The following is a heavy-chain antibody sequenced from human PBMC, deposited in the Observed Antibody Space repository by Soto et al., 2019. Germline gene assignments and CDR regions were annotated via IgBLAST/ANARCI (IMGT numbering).Heavy chain of an antibody. CDR2: ISFDGGKK. J-gene: IGHJ6*02. D-gene: IGHD2-2*02. V-gene: IGHV3-30-3*01. Sequence: QVQLVESGGGVVQPGRSLRLSCAASGFTFNYYDIQWVRQAPGKGLEWVAVISFDGGKKYYADSVRGRFTISRANSNNTVYLQMNSLRAEDTAVYYCAREGGAAAAIGHYYYGMDVWGQGTTVTVSS. CDR3: AREGGAAAAIGHYYYGMDV. CDR1: GFTFNYYD.